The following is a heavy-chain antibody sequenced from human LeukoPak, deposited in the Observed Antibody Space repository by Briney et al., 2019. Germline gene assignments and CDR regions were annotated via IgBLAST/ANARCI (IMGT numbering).Heavy chain of an antibody. CDR3: ARQYYDSTGYYYFDY. V-gene: IGHV4-39*01. D-gene: IGHD3-22*01. J-gene: IGHJ4*02. CDR2: MYYSGST. Sequence: SETLSLTCTVSGDFITGSTYYWCWIRQPPGKGLEWIGSMYYSGSTYSNPSLRSRVTMSADTSKNQFSLNLKSVTAADTAVYYCARQYYDSTGYYYFDYWGQGTLVTVSS. CDR1: GDFITGSTYY.